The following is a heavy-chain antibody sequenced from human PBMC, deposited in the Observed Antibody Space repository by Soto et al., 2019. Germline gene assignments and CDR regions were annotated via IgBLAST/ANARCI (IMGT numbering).Heavy chain of an antibody. CDR3: ARDRRVVVVAATRFDYYYGMDV. V-gene: IGHV3-7*03. CDR1: GFTFSSYW. J-gene: IGHJ6*02. CDR2: IKQDGSEK. Sequence: GSLRLSCAASGFTFSSYWMSWVRQAPGKGLEWVANIKQDGSEKYYVDSVKGRFTISRDNAKNSLYLQMNSLRAEDTAVYYCARDRRVVVVAATRFDYYYGMDVWGQGTTVTVSS. D-gene: IGHD2-15*01.